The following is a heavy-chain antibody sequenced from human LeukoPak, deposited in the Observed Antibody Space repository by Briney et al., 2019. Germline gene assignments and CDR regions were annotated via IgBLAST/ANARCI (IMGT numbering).Heavy chain of an antibody. D-gene: IGHD2-2*01. J-gene: IGHJ6*02. CDR1: GFTFSSYA. CDR2: ISGSGGST. V-gene: IGHV3-23*01. Sequence: GGSLRLSCAASGFTFSSYAMSWVRQAPGKGLEWVSAISGSGGSTYYADSVKGRFTISRDNSKNTLYLQMNSLRAEDTAVYYCAKMLGYCSSPSGHLYYYYGMGVWGQGTTVTVSS. CDR3: AKMLGYCSSPSGHLYYYYGMGV.